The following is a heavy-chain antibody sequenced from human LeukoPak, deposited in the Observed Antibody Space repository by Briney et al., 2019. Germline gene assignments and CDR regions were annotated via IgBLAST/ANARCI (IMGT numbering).Heavy chain of an antibody. Sequence: GGSLRLSCAASGFTFSSYWMHWVRQAPGKGLVWVSRINSDGSSTSYADSVKGRFTISRDNAKNTLYLQMNSLRAEDRAVYYCTRDEVYCSSSSCSSYWGQGTLITVS. CDR1: GFTFSSYW. CDR3: TRDEVYCSSSSCSSY. CDR2: INSDGSST. V-gene: IGHV3-74*01. D-gene: IGHD2-2*01. J-gene: IGHJ4*02.